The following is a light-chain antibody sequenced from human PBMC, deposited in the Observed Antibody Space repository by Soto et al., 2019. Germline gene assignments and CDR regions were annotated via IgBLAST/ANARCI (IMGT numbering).Light chain of an antibody. Sequence: QSALTQPASVSGSPGQSITISCTGTSSDVGRYSYVSWYQQHPAKAPKLMIFEVSNRPSGVSNRFSGSKSGNTASLTISGLQAEDEADYYCSSYTSSSTLPYVFGTGTKLTVL. J-gene: IGLJ1*01. V-gene: IGLV2-14*01. CDR3: SSYTSSSTLPYV. CDR1: SSDVGRYSY. CDR2: EVS.